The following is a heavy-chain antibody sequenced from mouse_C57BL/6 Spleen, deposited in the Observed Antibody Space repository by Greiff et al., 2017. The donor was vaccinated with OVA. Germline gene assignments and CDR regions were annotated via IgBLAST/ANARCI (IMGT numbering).Heavy chain of an antibody. D-gene: IGHD2-4*01. CDR3: AREGDYDYYAMDY. V-gene: IGHV1-39*01. Sequence: EVKLMESGPELVKPGASVKISCKASGYSFTDYNMNWVQQSNGKSLEWIGVINPNYGTTSYNQKFKGKATLTVDQSSSTAYMQLNSLTSEDSAVYYCAREGDYDYYAMDYWGQGTSVTVSS. CDR2: INPNYGTT. CDR1: GYSFTDYN. J-gene: IGHJ4*01.